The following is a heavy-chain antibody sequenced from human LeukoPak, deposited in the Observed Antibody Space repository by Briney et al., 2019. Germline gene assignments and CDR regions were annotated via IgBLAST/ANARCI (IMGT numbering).Heavy chain of an antibody. D-gene: IGHD3-22*01. J-gene: IGHJ3*02. CDR2: ISGYNGNT. Sequence: ASVKVSCTASGGTFTTYNINWVRQAPGQGLEWMGWISGYNGNTNYAQKLQGRVTMTTDTSTSTAYMELRSLKSDDTAVYYCASLKNYYDSSGYLVTDAFDIWGQGTMVTVSS. V-gene: IGHV1-18*01. CDR1: GGTFTTYN. CDR3: ASLKNYYDSSGYLVTDAFDI.